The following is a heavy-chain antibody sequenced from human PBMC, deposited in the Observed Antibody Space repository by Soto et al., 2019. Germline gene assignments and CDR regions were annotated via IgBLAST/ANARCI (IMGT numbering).Heavy chain of an antibody. D-gene: IGHD2-15*01. CDR1: GFTFSNYA. J-gene: IGHJ6*02. CDR3: ARGGRRGPRPLYYYGMDV. Sequence: QVQLVESGGGVVQPGRSLRLSCAASGFTFSNYAMHWVRQAPGQGLEWVAVIWFDGSNKDYADSVKGRFTISRDNSKNTLYLQMNSLRAEDRAVYYCARGGRRGPRPLYYYGMDVWGQGTTVTVSS. V-gene: IGHV3-33*01. CDR2: IWFDGSNK.